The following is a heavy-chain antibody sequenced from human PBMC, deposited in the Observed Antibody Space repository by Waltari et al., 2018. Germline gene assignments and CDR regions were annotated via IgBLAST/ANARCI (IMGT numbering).Heavy chain of an antibody. CDR1: GYSFTRYC. V-gene: IGHV5-51*01. CDR2: ISPGDSDT. CDR3: ARASRDGYNSYYFDY. D-gene: IGHD5-12*01. Sequence: VQLVQSVAEVRKPGESLKISCKGSGYSFTRYCIGWVRQMPGNGLEWMGIISPGDSDTRYSPSFQGKVTSSADKSISTDYLQWSSLKASDTAMYYWARASRDGYNSYYFDYWGQGTLVTVSS. J-gene: IGHJ4*02.